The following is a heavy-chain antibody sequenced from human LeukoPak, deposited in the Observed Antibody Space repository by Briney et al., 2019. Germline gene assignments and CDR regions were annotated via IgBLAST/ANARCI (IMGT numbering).Heavy chain of an antibody. CDR2: INSDGSST. CDR3: AREVDGSGSPDY. D-gene: IGHD3-10*01. J-gene: IGHJ4*02. V-gene: IGHV3-74*01. CDR1: GFTFSSYW. Sequence: GGSLRLSCATSGFTFSSYWMHWVRQAPGKGLVWVSRINSDGSSTSYADSVKGRFTISRDNAKNTLYLQMNSLRAEDTAVYYCAREVDGSGSPDYWGQGTLVTVSS.